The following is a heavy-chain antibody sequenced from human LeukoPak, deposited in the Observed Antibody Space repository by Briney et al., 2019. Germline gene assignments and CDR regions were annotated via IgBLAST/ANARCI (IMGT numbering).Heavy chain of an antibody. CDR1: GFTFTSSA. Sequence: SVKVSCKASGFTFTSSAMQWVRQARGQRLEWIGWIVVGSGNTNYAQKFQERVTITKDMSTSTAYMELSSLRSEDTAVYYCAAVSSISSPAAIPPWGQGTLVTVSS. J-gene: IGHJ5*02. CDR3: AAVSSISSPAAIPP. CDR2: IVVGSGNT. V-gene: IGHV1-58*02. D-gene: IGHD2-2*01.